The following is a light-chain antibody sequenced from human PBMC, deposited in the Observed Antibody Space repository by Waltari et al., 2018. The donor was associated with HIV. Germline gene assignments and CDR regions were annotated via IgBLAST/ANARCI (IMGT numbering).Light chain of an antibody. J-gene: IGKJ1*01. CDR1: QSVSNW. CDR3: QQYNGYWT. Sequence: DVQMTQSPSTLSASVGDRVTITCRASQSVSNWLAWYQQRPGKAPQLLIYKTSNLESGVPSRFSGSGSGTEFTLTISSLQPDDFATYYCQQYNGYWTFGQGTKVEI. CDR2: KTS. V-gene: IGKV1-5*03.